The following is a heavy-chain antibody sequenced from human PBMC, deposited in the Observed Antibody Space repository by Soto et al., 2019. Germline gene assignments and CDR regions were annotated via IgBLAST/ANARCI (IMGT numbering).Heavy chain of an antibody. CDR2: IYYNGNT. Sequence: QLQVQESGPGLVKPSETLSLTCTVSGASISNDGYYWGWIRQPPGKGPEWIGTIYYNGNTNYNPSLKSRLTISVDPPRNQFSLRLNSITAADTAVCYCARSVARSVAAQDVWGQGTTVTVSS. CDR3: ARSVARSVAAQDV. J-gene: IGHJ6*02. CDR1: GASISNDGYY. D-gene: IGHD6-6*01. V-gene: IGHV4-39*01.